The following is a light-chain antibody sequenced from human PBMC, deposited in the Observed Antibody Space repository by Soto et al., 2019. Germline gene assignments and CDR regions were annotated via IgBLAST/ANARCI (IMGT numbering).Light chain of an antibody. CDR2: AAS. J-gene: IGKJ5*01. CDR1: ESINRH. CDR3: IQSYSTLSIT. V-gene: IGKV1-39*01. Sequence: DIQMTQSPSSLSASVGDRVTITCRASESINRHLNWYQQKPGKAPKFLIYAASSLQNGVPSRFSGSRSGTDFTLTISNLQPEDFATYYCIQSYSTLSITFGQGTRLEIK.